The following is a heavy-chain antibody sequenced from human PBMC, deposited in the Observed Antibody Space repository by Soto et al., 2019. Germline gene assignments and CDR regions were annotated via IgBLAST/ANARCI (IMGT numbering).Heavy chain of an antibody. J-gene: IGHJ4*02. Sequence: SLRPSVADSGVTFPRYSTGWVRQAPGKGLEWVSSISRTNNYIYDGDSMKGRFTISRDNAKNSLYLEMNSLRAEDTAVYYCARESEDLTSNFDYWGQGTLVTVSS. CDR3: ARESEDLTSNFDY. V-gene: IGHV3-21*06. CDR1: GVTFPRYS. CDR2: ISRTNNYI.